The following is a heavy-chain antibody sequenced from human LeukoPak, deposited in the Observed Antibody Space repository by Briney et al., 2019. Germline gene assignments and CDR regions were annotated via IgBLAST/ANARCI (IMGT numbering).Heavy chain of an antibody. V-gene: IGHV1-2*02. CDR1: GYTFTGYY. D-gene: IGHD5-18*01. CDR3: ARASGYSYGLFDY. CDR2: INPNSGGT. J-gene: IGHJ4*02. Sequence: ASVKVSCKASGYTFTGYYMHWVRQAPGQGLEWMGWINPNSGGTNYAQKFQGRVTMTRDTSISTAYMELSRLRSDDTAVYYCARASGYSYGLFDYWGQGTLVTVSS.